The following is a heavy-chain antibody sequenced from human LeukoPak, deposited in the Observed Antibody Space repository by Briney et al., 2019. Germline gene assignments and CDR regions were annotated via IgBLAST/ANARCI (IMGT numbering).Heavy chain of an antibody. CDR1: GFTFSSYS. V-gene: IGHV3-21*01. Sequence: GGSLRLSCAASGFTFSSYSMNWVRQAPGKGLEWVSSISSSSSYIYFADSVKGRFTISRDNAKNSLYLQMNSLRAEDTAVYYCARGSGGSPSYYMDVWGKGTTVTVSS. D-gene: IGHD2-15*01. CDR2: ISSSSSYI. J-gene: IGHJ6*03. CDR3: ARGSGGSPSYYMDV.